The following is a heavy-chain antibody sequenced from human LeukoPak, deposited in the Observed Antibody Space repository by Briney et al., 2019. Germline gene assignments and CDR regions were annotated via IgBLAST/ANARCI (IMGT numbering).Heavy chain of an antibody. J-gene: IGHJ4*02. CDR3: AGSDYIDY. CDR1: GYTFTGYY. V-gene: IGHV1-2*02. CDR2: INPNSGGT. Sequence: ASVNVSCMASGYTFTGYYMHWVRQAPGQGLEWVGWINPNSGGTNYAQKFQGRVTMTRDTSISTAYMELTRLRSDDTAVYYCAGSDYIDYWGQGTLVTVSS.